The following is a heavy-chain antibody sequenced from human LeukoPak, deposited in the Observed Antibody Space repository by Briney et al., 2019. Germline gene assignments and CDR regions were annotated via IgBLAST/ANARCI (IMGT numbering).Heavy chain of an antibody. V-gene: IGHV1-46*01. CDR2: INPSGGST. Sequence: ASVKVSCKASGYTFTSYYMHWVRQAPGQGLEWMGIINPSGGSTSYAQKFQGRVTMTRNTSISTAYMELSSLRSEDTAVYYCARKAHYYYYGMDVWGQGTTVTVSS. CDR3: ARKAHYYYYGMDV. CDR1: GYTFTSYY. J-gene: IGHJ6*02.